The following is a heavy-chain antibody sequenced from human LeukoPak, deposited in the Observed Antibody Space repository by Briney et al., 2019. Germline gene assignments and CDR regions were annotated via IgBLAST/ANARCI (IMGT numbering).Heavy chain of an antibody. CDR3: ARGRGQWLVRRYFDY. V-gene: IGHV3-21*01. CDR1: GFTFSSYS. Sequence: PGGSLRLSCAASGFTFSSYSMNWVRQAPGKGLEWVSSISSSSSYIYYADSVKGRFTISRDNAKNSLYLQMNSLRAEDTAVYYCARGRGQWLVRRYFDYWGQGTLVTVSS. D-gene: IGHD6-19*01. J-gene: IGHJ4*02. CDR2: ISSSSSYI.